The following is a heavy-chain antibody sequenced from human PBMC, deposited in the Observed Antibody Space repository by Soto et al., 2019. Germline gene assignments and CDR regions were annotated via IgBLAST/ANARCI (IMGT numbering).Heavy chain of an antibody. V-gene: IGHV4-59*01. Sequence: SETLSLTCTVSGGSLSSYYWSWIRQPPGKGLEWIGYIYYSGSTNYNPSLKSRVTISVDTSKNQFSLKLSSVTAVDTAVYYCARIYSSGWYHFDYWGQGTLVTGSS. CDR3: ARIYSSGWYHFDY. J-gene: IGHJ4*02. CDR1: GGSLSSYY. D-gene: IGHD6-19*01. CDR2: IYYSGST.